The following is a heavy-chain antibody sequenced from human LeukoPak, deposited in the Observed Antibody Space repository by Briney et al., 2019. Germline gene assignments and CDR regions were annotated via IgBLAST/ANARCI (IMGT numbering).Heavy chain of an antibody. V-gene: IGHV3-48*03. J-gene: IGHJ4*02. CDR2: ISSSGSTI. CDR3: AREGYYGSGTDY. D-gene: IGHD3-10*01. Sequence: TGGSLRLSCAASGFTFSSYEMNWVRQAPGKGLEWVPYISSSGSTIYCADSVKGRFTISRDNAKNSLYLQMNSLRAEDTAVYYCAREGYYGSGTDYWGQGTLVTVSS. CDR1: GFTFSSYE.